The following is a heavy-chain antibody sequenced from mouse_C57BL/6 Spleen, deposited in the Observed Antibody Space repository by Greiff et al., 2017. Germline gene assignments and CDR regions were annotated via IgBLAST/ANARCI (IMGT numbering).Heavy chain of an antibody. Sequence: VQLQESGPELVKPGASVKISCKASGYAFSSSWMNWVKQRPGKGLEWIGRIYPGDGDTNYNGKFKGKATLTADKSSSTAYMQLSSLTSEDSAVYFCGGRGGDYDDEDFAMCCWGQGASVTVSS. J-gene: IGHJ4*01. D-gene: IGHD2-4*01. CDR2: IYPGDGDT. V-gene: IGHV1-82*01. CDR3: GGRGGDYDDEDFAMCC. CDR1: GYAFSSSW.